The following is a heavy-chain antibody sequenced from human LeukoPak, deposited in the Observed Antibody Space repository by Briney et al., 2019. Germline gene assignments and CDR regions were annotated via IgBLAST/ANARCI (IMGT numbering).Heavy chain of an antibody. CDR1: GESVSTNVAA. CDR2: TYYTSKWYN. V-gene: IGHV6-1*01. CDR3: VREGGRRFDP. Sequence: SQTLSLTCAISGESVSTNVAAWNWIRQSPSRGLEWLGRTYYTSKWYNDYVVSLKSRISINPDTAKNQISLQLKSVTPEDTAVYYCVREGGRRFDPWGQGTRITVSS. J-gene: IGHJ5*02.